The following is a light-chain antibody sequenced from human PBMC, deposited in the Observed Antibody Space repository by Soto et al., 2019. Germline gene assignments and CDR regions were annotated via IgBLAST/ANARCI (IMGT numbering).Light chain of an antibody. J-gene: IGKJ1*01. CDR2: KVS. CDR3: MQGTHWPWT. Sequence: DVVMTQSPLSLPVTLGQPASISCRSSQSLIHSDGDTYLNWFQQRPGQSPRRLIYKVSDRDSGVPERFSGGGSGTDFTLKISRVEAEDVGVYYCMQGTHWPWTFGQGTEVEIK. CDR1: QSLIHSDGDTY. V-gene: IGKV2-30*02.